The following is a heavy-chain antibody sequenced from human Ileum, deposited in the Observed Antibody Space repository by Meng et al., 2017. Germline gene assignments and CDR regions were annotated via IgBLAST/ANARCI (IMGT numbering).Heavy chain of an antibody. CDR3: ATSNDRDVYYLGY. J-gene: IGHJ4*02. D-gene: IGHD3-22*01. CDR2: IFQSGRT. Sequence: QGELQGSGPRLVKPSGTLSLTFGVSGTWWSWVRQPPGKGLEWIGEIFQSGRTNYNPSLKSRVTISIDKSKSQISLQLSAVTAADTAVYSCATSNDRDVYYLGYWGQGTLVTVSS. V-gene: IGHV4-4*02. CDR1: GTW.